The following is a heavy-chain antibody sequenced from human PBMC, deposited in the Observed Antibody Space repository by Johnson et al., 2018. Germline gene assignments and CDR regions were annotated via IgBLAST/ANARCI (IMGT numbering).Heavy chain of an antibody. J-gene: IGHJ1*01. CDR2: ISWDGGST. D-gene: IGHD3-22*01. V-gene: IGHV3-43*01. CDR1: GFTFDDYT. CDR3: AMALDDSSGYAQH. Sequence: EVQLVEAGGVVVQPGGSLGLSCAASGFTFDDYTMHWVRQAQGKGLEWVSLISWDGGSTYYADSVKGRFTISRDNSKNTLYLQMNSLRTEDTALYYCAMALDDSSGYAQHWGQGTLVTVSS.